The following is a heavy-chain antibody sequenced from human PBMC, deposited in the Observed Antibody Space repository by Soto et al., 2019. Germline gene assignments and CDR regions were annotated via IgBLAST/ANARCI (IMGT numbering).Heavy chain of an antibody. Sequence: QVQLVQSGAEVKKPGASVKVSCKASGYTFTNYAMHWVRQAPGQRLEWMGWINAGNGNTKYSQKFQDRVTITRDTSASTAYMELSSLRSEDTAVYYCARDSRARIPGYWFDPWGQGTLVTVSS. CDR3: ARDSRARIPGYWFDP. V-gene: IGHV1-3*01. CDR2: INAGNGNT. J-gene: IGHJ5*02. D-gene: IGHD2-15*01. CDR1: GYTFTNYA.